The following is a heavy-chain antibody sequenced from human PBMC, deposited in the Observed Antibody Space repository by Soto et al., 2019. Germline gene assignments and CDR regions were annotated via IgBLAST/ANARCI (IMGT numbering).Heavy chain of an antibody. CDR3: ARATFYFGSGSFQPRAFDY. CDR1: GYTFSSYG. D-gene: IGHD3-10*01. Sequence: ASVKVSCKASGYTFSSYGIVWVRQAPGQGLEWTGWISGYNGNTKYAQKFQDRVTMTTDTSTSTAYMELRSLRSDDTAVYYCARATFYFGSGSFQPRAFDYWGQGTLVTVSS. V-gene: IGHV1-18*04. J-gene: IGHJ4*02. CDR2: ISGYNGNT.